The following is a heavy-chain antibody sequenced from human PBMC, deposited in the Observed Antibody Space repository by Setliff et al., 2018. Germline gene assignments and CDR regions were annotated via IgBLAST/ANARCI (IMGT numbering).Heavy chain of an antibody. CDR3: ARIGPRDFGSGTYYNEGHDH. CDR2: INHSGST. Sequence: SSETLSLTCAVYGGSFSGHYWSWIRQSPGKGLEWIGEINHSGSTNYNPSLRSRVTVLVDTSKNQVSLRVISVTAADTAVYYCARIGPRDFGSGTYYNEGHDHWGQGTLVTVSS. V-gene: IGHV4-34*01. D-gene: IGHD3-10*01. CDR1: GGSFSGHY. J-gene: IGHJ4*02.